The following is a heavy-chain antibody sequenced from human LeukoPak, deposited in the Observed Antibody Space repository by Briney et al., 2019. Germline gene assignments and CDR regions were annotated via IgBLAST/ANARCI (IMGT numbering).Heavy chain of an antibody. CDR2: IYPGGCDT. J-gene: IGHJ5*02. V-gene: IGHV5-51*01. D-gene: IGHD2-15*01. CDR1: GSLFTSYW. Sequence: GGALEISWEGAGSLFTSYWIGWGRPLAGEGVEGGGIIYPGGCDTRSSPSFQGQVTISADKSISTAYLQSSSLKASDTAMYYCARCHGYCSGGSCYSRDWFDPWGQGTLVTVSS. CDR3: ARCHGYCSGGSCYSRDWFDP.